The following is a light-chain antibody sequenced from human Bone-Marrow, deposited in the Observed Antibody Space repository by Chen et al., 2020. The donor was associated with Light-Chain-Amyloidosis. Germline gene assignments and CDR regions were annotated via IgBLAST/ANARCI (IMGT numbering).Light chain of an antibody. CDR2: RDT. Sequence: SYELTQPPSVSLSPGQTARITCSGDDLPTKYAYWYQQKPGQAPVLVIHRDTERPSGISERFSGSSSGTTATLTISGVQAEDEADYHCQSADSSGTYEVIFGGGTKPTVL. CDR3: QSADSSGTYEVI. V-gene: IGLV3-25*03. J-gene: IGLJ2*01. CDR1: DLPTKY.